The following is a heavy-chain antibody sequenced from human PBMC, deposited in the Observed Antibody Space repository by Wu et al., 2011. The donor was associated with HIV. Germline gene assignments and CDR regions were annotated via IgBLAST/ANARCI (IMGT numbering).Heavy chain of an antibody. D-gene: IGHD3/OR15-3a*01. CDR3: ARDPGGLVDY. CDR1: YT. Sequence: YTISWLRQAPGQGLAWMGRIVPGFATANYAREFLGRATLTADELTSTAYMELSSLRSEDTAIYYCARDPGGLVDYWGQGTLVTVSS. J-gene: IGHJ4*02. CDR2: IVPGFATA. V-gene: IGHV1-69*15.